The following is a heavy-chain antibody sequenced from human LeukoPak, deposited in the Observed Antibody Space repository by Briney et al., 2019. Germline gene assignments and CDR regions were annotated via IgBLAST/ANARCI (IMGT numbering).Heavy chain of an antibody. V-gene: IGHV1-2*02. J-gene: IGHJ4*02. Sequence: GASVKVSCKASGYTFTGYYMHWVRQAPGQGLEWMGWINPNSGGTNYAQKFQGRVTMTRDTSISTACMELSRLRSDDTAVYYCARDLYYYGSGSYYNVAYWGQGTLVTVSS. CDR1: GYTFTGYY. CDR3: ARDLYYYGSGSYYNVAY. D-gene: IGHD3-10*01. CDR2: INPNSGGT.